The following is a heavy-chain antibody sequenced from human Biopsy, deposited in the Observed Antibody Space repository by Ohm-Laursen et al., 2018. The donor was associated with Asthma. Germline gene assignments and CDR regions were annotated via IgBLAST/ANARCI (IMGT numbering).Heavy chain of an antibody. CDR3: ARDAPTGGYIDY. CDR2: ITTSSSYI. V-gene: IGHV3-21*01. D-gene: IGHD7-27*01. Sequence: GSLRLPCAASGFTFSGYTMNWVRQAPGKGLEWVSSITTSSSYIFYADSVKGRFTISRDNPRNSLYLQMNSLRAEDTAVYYCARDAPTGGYIDYWGLGTLVTVSS. J-gene: IGHJ4*02. CDR1: GFTFSGYT.